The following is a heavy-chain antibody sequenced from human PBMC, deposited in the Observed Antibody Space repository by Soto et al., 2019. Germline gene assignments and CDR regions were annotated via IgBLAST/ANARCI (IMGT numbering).Heavy chain of an antibody. V-gene: IGHV3-30*18. D-gene: IGHD5-18*01. CDR1: GFSFSYYG. CDR3: AKGVQGSYSSYHFDY. CDR2: VSSDTRNK. J-gene: IGHJ4*02. Sequence: GGSLRLSCAASGFSFSYYGMHWVRQAPGKGLQWVAVVSSDTRNKYYADSVKGRFTISRDNSKSIVYLQMNSLRVEDTAVYYCAKGVQGSYSSYHFDYWGQGXLVTVSS.